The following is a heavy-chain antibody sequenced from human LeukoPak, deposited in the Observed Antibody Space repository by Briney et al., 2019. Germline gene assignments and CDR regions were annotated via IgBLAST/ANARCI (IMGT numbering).Heavy chain of an antibody. CDR3: ARGETREMATIGAAFHI. CDR2: IYYSGST. CDR1: GGSISSSSYY. J-gene: IGHJ3*02. D-gene: IGHD5-24*01. V-gene: IGHV4-39*01. Sequence: KPSETLSLTCTVSGGSISSSSYYWGWIRQPPGKGLEWIGSIYYSGSTYYNPSLKSRVTISVDTSKNQFSLKLSSVTAADTAVYYCARGETREMATIGAAFHIWGQGTMVTVSS.